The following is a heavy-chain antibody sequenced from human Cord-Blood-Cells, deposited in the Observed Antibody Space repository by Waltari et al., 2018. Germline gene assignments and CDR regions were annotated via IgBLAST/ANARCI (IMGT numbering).Heavy chain of an antibody. Sequence: EVQLLESGGGLVQPGGSLRLSWAASGFTFSSQAMSWVRQAPGKGLGWVSAISGSGGSTYYADSVKGRFTISRDNSKNTLYLQMNSLRAEDTAVYYCARTGALWYFDLWGRGTLVTVSS. V-gene: IGHV3-23*01. D-gene: IGHD7-27*01. J-gene: IGHJ2*01. CDR1: GFTFSSQA. CDR3: ARTGALWYFDL. CDR2: ISGSGGST.